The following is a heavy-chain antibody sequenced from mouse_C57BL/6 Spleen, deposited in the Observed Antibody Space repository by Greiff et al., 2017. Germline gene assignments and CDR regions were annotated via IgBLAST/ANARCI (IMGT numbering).Heavy chain of an antibody. V-gene: IGHV2-2*01. J-gene: IGHJ1*03. Sequence: QVQLKESGPGLVQPSQSLSITCTVSGFSSTSYGVHWVRQSPGKGLEWLGVIWSGGSTDYNAAFISRLSISKDNSKSQVFFKMNSLQADDTAIYYCARNLDGSSYWYFDVWGTGTTVTVSS. CDR2: IWSGGST. CDR1: GFSSTSYG. D-gene: IGHD1-1*01. CDR3: ARNLDGSSYWYFDV.